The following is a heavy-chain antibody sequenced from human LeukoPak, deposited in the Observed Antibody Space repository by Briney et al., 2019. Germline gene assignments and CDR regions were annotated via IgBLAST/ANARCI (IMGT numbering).Heavy chain of an antibody. Sequence: GGSLRLSCLASGFTFSTYNVHWVRQAPGKGLEWVSTISSTSDTYKYYANSVRGRFTISRDNAKSSLYLQMIGLRAEDTGIYFCARGTTWSPLDFDYWGQGTQVTVSS. CDR3: ARGTTWSPLDFDY. CDR1: GFTFSTYN. V-gene: IGHV3-21*01. D-gene: IGHD3-3*01. CDR2: ISSTSDTYK. J-gene: IGHJ4*02.